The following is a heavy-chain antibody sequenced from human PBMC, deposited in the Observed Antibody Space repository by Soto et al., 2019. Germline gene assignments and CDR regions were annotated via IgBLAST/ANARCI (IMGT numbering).Heavy chain of an antibody. Sequence: EVQVLESGGGLVQPGGSLRLSCAASGFTFSSYAMSWVRQAPGKGLEWVSSISGNGGSTYYADSVKGRFTISRDNSKKTPYLQRNSLRAEDTAVYYCAKGLAGNMDVGGQGTTVNVSS. J-gene: IGHJ6*01. V-gene: IGHV3-23*01. CDR1: GFTFSSYA. CDR3: AKGLAGNMDV. D-gene: IGHD6-19*01. CDR2: ISGNGGST.